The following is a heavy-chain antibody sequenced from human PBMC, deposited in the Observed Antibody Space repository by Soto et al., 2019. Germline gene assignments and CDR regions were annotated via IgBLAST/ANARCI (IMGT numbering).Heavy chain of an antibody. CDR3: AREGLVLVPTTVNSDYYYYAMDV. D-gene: IGHD2-15*01. CDR1: GDTFSTYT. J-gene: IGHJ6*02. V-gene: IGHV1-69*12. CDR2: IIPRSATS. Sequence: QVQLVQSGTEVKKPGSSVKVSCKASGDTFSTYTITWMRQAPGQGLEWMGGIIPRSATSNYAQRFQGRLTFTADASTSSAYMELSSLRAEDTAVYYCAREGLVLVPTTVNSDYYYYAMDVWGQGTTVTVSS.